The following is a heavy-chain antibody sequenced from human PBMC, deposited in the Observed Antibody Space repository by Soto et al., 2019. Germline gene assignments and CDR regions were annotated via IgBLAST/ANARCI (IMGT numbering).Heavy chain of an antibody. CDR3: ARNMDYYYGPGSGNGHGF. V-gene: IGHV1-2*02. CDR2: INPKFGDT. CDR1: GYTFTAYY. Sequence: QVQLVQSGPEVKEPGDSVRVSCEASGYTFTAYYIHWVRQAPGQGLEWMGWINPKFGDTTYAQDLQGRVSMTRDMSMSTVYMDLSRLTSDDTAIYYCARNMDYYYGPGSGNGHGFWGQGTTVTVFS. J-gene: IGHJ6*02. D-gene: IGHD3-10*01.